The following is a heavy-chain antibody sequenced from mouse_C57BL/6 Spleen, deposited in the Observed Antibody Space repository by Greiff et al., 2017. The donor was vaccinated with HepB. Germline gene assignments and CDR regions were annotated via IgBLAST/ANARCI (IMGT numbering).Heavy chain of an antibody. V-gene: IGHV1-50*01. Sequence: QVQLQQPGAELVKPGASVKLSCKASGYTFTSYWMQWVKQRPGQGLEWIGEIDPSDSYTNYNQKFKGKATLTVDTSSSTAYMQLSSLTSEDSAVYYCARRDGGGNFETLYFDYWGQGTTLTVSS. CDR3: ARRDGGGNFETLYFDY. D-gene: IGHD2-1*01. J-gene: IGHJ2*01. CDR2: IDPSDSYT. CDR1: GYTFTSYW.